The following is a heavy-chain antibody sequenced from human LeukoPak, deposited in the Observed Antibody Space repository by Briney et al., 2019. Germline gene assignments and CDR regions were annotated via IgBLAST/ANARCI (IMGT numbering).Heavy chain of an antibody. CDR1: GYTFTSYG. CDR3: ARGVRLWGLDY. Sequence: ASVKVSCKASGYTFTSYGISWVRQAPGQGLEWMRWINPNSGGTNYAQKFQGRVTMTRDTSISTAYMELSRLRSDDTAVYYCARGVRLWGLDYWGQGTLVTVSS. V-gene: IGHV1-2*02. J-gene: IGHJ4*02. D-gene: IGHD7-27*01. CDR2: INPNSGGT.